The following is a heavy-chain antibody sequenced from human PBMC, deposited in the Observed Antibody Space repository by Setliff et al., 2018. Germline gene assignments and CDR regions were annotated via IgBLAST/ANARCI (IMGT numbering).Heavy chain of an antibody. D-gene: IGHD3-10*01. CDR3: AHRRDTPGLWFGELEDYYYYGMDV. CDR1: GFSLSTSGVG. V-gene: IGHV2-5*01. Sequence: GSGPTLVNPTQTLTLTCTFSGFSLSTSGVGVGWIRQPPGKALEWLALIYWNDDKRYSPSLKSRLTISKDTSKSQVVLTMTNMDPVDTATYYCAHRRDTPGLWFGELEDYYYYGMDVWGQGTTVTVSS. CDR2: IYWNDDK. J-gene: IGHJ6*02.